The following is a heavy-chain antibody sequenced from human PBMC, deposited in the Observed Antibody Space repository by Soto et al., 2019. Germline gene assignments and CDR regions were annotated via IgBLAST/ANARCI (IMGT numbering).Heavy chain of an antibody. CDR3: ARHANIFDYDN. Sequence: REALKSSCQGPGYICTNFWGGWVLQMPGKGLETMGSINPGDSDTRYSPSIQGQVTIPADKSITTAYLQWSSLKASDTAMYYCARHANIFDYDNWGHGPLVTVSS. V-gene: IGHV5-51*01. CDR1: GYICTNFW. CDR2: INPGDSDT. J-gene: IGHJ4*01. D-gene: IGHD2-21*01.